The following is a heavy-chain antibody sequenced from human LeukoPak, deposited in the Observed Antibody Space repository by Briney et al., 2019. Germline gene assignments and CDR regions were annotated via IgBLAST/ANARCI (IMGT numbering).Heavy chain of an antibody. CDR2: IYNTGTT. J-gene: IGHJ4*02. D-gene: IGHD5-18*01. CDR3: ARGGRYSFGDFDS. V-gene: IGHV4-59*12. CDR1: GDSISNYY. Sequence: PSETLSLTCTVSGDSISNYYWNWIRRPPGKGLEWIGYIYNTGTTNYNPSLKSRVTISIHMSKNHFSLRLSSVTAADTAVYYCARGGRYSFGDFDSWGQGTLVTVSS.